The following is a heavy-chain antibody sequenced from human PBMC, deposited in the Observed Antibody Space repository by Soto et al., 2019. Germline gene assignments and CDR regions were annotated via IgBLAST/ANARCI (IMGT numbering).Heavy chain of an antibody. Sequence: PSETLSLTCTVSAGSISSRNRYWGWLRQPPGRGLEWIGSTYESGSSDYNPSLKSRVTMSVDMSKYQFSLKINSVTAADTAMSFCARHGDTGSLRTWFDLWGQGTLVTVSS. J-gene: IGHJ5*02. V-gene: IGHV4-39*01. CDR2: TYESGSS. CDR1: AGSISSRNRY. D-gene: IGHD1-26*01. CDR3: ARHGDTGSLRTWFDL.